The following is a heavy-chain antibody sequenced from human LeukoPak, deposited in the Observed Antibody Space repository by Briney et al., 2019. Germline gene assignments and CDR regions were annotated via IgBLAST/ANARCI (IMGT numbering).Heavy chain of an antibody. CDR2: IIPILGIA. CDR3: ARDRAAAGTLRSYGMDV. V-gene: IGHV1-69*04. CDR1: GGTFISYA. Sequence: SVKVSCKASGGTFISYAISWVRQAPGQGLEWMGRIIPILGIANYAQKFQGRVTITADKSTSTAYMELSSLRSEDTAVYYCARDRAAAGTLRSYGMDVWGQGTTVTVSS. D-gene: IGHD6-13*01. J-gene: IGHJ6*02.